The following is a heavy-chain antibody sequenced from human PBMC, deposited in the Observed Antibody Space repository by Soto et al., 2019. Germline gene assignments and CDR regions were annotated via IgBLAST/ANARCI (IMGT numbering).Heavy chain of an antibody. Sequence: GASVKVSCKASGYTFTRSGISWVRQAPGQGLEWMGWISTYNGDTNYAQTLQGRVTMTTDTSTSTVYMEVRSLRSDDTAVYYCARGRYGDYWGQGALVTVSS. V-gene: IGHV1-18*01. CDR1: GYTFTRSG. J-gene: IGHJ4*02. CDR3: ARGRYGDY. D-gene: IGHD1-1*01. CDR2: ISTYNGDT.